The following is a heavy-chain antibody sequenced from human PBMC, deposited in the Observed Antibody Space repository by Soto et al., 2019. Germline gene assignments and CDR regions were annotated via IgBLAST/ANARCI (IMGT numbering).Heavy chain of an antibody. D-gene: IGHD3-22*01. V-gene: IGHV1-69*13. Sequence: ASVKVSCKASGGTFSGYAISWVRQAPGQGLEWMGGIIPIFGTANYAQKFQGRVTITADESTSTAYMELSSLRSEDTAVYYCARGRTYYYDSSGYYALNYYYYYGMDVWGQGTTVTVSS. CDR3: ARGRTYYYDSSGYYALNYYYYYGMDV. J-gene: IGHJ6*02. CDR2: IIPIFGTA. CDR1: GGTFSGYA.